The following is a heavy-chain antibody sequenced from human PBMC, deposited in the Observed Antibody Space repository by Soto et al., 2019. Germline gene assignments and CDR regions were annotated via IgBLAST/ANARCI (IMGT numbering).Heavy chain of an antibody. CDR2: ISYDGSLQ. CDR3: ATDRGFGHGSVPYS. Sequence: QAQLVESGGGVVQPGRSLRLSCAASGFTFSSYGMHWARQAPGTGLEWVAVISYDGSLQHYADSVKGRFTISRDNSKNMLILQMNGLRAEDTAVYYCATDRGFGHGSVPYSWGPGTLVSVSS. V-gene: IGHV3-30*03. J-gene: IGHJ4*02. D-gene: IGHD5-18*01. CDR1: GFTFSSYG.